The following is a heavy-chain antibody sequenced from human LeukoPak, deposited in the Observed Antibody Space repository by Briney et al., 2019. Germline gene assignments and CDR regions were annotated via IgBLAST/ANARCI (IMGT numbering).Heavy chain of an antibody. D-gene: IGHD4-17*01. CDR3: ARDPNGDYIGTFDM. CDR2: ISGGGSST. J-gene: IGHJ3*02. Sequence: GGSLRLSCAASGFTFSSYAVSWVRQAPGKGLEWVSSISGGGSSTYYADSVKGRFTISRDNSKNTLYLQMNSLRAEDTAVYFCARDPNGDYIGTFDMWGRGTMVSVSS. V-gene: IGHV3-23*01. CDR1: GFTFSSYA.